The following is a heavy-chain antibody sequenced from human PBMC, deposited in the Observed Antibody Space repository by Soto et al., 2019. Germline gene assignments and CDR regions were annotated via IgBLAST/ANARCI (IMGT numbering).Heavy chain of an antibody. V-gene: IGHV3-74*01. CDR3: ARGEKSKRNSFGSGSYPDY. D-gene: IGHD3-10*01. Sequence: EVQLVESGGGLVQPGGSLRLSCAASGFTFSSYWMHWVRQAPGKGLVWVSRINSDGSSTSYADSVKGRFTISRDNAKNTCDLQINGLRAEDTAVYHCARGEKSKRNSFGSGSYPDYWGQGTLVTVSS. CDR1: GFTFSSYW. CDR2: INSDGSST. J-gene: IGHJ4*02.